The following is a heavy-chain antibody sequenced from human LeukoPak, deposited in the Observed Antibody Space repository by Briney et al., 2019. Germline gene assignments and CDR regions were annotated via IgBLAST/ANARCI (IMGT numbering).Heavy chain of an antibody. CDR2: INHSGST. Sequence: KPSETLSLTCAVYGGSFTDYYWSWIRQPPGKGLEWIGEINHSGSTNYNPSLKSRVTISVDTSKNQFSLKLSSVTAADTAVYYCARAGSSYSPLWYWGQGTLVTVSS. D-gene: IGHD5-18*01. CDR1: GGSFTDYY. CDR3: ARAGSSYSPLWY. J-gene: IGHJ4*02. V-gene: IGHV4-34*01.